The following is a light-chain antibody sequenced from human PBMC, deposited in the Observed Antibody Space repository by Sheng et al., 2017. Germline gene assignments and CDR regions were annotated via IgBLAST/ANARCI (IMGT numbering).Light chain of an antibody. Sequence: SYMLTQPPSVSVAPGKTATITCEENNIGSKSVHWYQQKPGQAPVLVVSGDSDRPSGIPERFSGSSSGNTATLTISRVEARDEADYYCQVWHGSSDLVVFGGGSKLTVL. J-gene: IGLJ3*02. CDR1: NIGSKS. CDR2: GDS. CDR3: QVWHGSSDLVV. V-gene: IGLV3-21*03.